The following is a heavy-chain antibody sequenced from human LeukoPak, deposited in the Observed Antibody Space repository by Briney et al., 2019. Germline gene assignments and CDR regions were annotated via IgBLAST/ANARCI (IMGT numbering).Heavy chain of an antibody. CDR1: GGSISSDSYY. V-gene: IGHV4-39*07. CDR2: INHSGST. CDR3: ARNKQQLVLIGRYYYYYYMDV. D-gene: IGHD6-13*01. Sequence: SETLSLTCTVSGGSISSDSYYWSWIRQPPGKGLEWIGEINHSGSTNYNPSLKSRVTISVDTSKNQFSLKLSSVTAADTAVYYCARNKQQLVLIGRYYYYYYMDVWGKGTTVTVSS. J-gene: IGHJ6*03.